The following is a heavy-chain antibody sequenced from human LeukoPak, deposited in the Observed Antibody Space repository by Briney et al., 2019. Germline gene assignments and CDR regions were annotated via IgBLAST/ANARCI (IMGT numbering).Heavy chain of an antibody. CDR1: GFTFSSYA. V-gene: IGHV3-23*01. CDR2: ISGSGGST. J-gene: IGHJ4*02. D-gene: IGHD5-18*01. CDR3: AKDRYNTAMVSFDY. Sequence: GGSLRLSCAASGFTFSSYAMGWVRQAPGKGLEWVSGISGSGGSTYYADSVKGRFTISRDNSRSTLYLQMNSLRAEDTALYYCAKDRYNTAMVSFDYWGQGTLVTVSS.